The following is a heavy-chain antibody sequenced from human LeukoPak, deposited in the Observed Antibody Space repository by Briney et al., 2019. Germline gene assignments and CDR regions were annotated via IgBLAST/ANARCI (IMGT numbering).Heavy chain of an antibody. D-gene: IGHD3-10*01. CDR1: GDSISSYY. V-gene: IGHV4-4*07. Sequence: SETLSLTCTVYGDSISSYYWSCIRQPAGKGLEWIGRMYVSGSTNYNPSLKSRVTMSVDTSKNQFSLKMTSVTAADTAFYYCARDMVRGVKAYLSWFDPWGQGILVTVST. CDR2: MYVSGST. J-gene: IGHJ5*02. CDR3: ARDMVRGVKAYLSWFDP.